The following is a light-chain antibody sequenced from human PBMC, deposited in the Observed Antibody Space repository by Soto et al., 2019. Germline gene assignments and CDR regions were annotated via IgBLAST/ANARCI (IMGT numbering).Light chain of an antibody. J-gene: IGLJ2*01. V-gene: IGLV2-8*01. Sequence: QSALTQPPSASGSPGQSVTISCTGSSSDIGAYNFVSWYQQHPGKAPKVIISEVYKRPSGVPYRFSASKSGNTASLAISGLQAEDEAHYFCSAHAGSYNPVAFGSGTKLTVL. CDR2: EVY. CDR3: SAHAGSYNPVA. CDR1: SSDIGAYNF.